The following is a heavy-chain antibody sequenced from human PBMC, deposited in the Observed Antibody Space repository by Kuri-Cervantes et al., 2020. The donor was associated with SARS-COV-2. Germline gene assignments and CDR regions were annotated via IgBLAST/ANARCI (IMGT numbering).Heavy chain of an antibody. D-gene: IGHD1-26*01. CDR2: IKQDGSEK. J-gene: IGHJ4*02. CDR1: GFTFSSYW. Sequence: GESLKISCAAPGFTFSSYWMSWVRQAPGKGLEWVANIKQDGSEKYYVDSVKGRFTISRDNAKNSLYLQMNSLRAEDTAVYYCAREREPMRTFDYWGQGTLVTVSS. CDR3: AREREPMRTFDY. V-gene: IGHV3-7*01.